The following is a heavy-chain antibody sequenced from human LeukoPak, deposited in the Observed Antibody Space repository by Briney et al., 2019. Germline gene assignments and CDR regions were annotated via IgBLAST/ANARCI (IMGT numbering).Heavy chain of an antibody. Sequence: GGSLRLSCAASGFTFSSYWMSWVRQAPGKGLEWVANIKQDGSEKYYVDSVKGRFTISRDSAKNSLYLQMNSLRAEDTAVYYCARPRAMAKYYFDYWGQGTLVTVSS. V-gene: IGHV3-7*01. CDR2: IKQDGSEK. D-gene: IGHD5-18*01. CDR1: GFTFSSYW. J-gene: IGHJ4*02. CDR3: ARPRAMAKYYFDY.